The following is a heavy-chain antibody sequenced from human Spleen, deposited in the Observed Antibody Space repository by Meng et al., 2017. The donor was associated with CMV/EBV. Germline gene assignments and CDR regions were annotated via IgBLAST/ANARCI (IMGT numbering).Heavy chain of an antibody. CDR1: GFTFNSYS. Sequence: GESLKISCAASGFTFNSYSMNWVRQAPGKGLEWVSVIYSGGSSTYYADSVKGRFTISRDNSKNTLYLQMNSLRAEDTAVYYCALFYGSGSYHNWFDPWGQGTLVTVSS. CDR3: ALFYGSGSYHNWFDP. V-gene: IGHV3-23*03. D-gene: IGHD3-10*01. CDR2: IYSGGSST. J-gene: IGHJ5*02.